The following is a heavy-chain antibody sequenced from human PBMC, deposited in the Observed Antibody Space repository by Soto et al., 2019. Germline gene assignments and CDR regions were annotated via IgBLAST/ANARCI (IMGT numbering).Heavy chain of an antibody. D-gene: IGHD5-12*01. CDR1: GFTFSSYA. CDR2: ISGSGGST. V-gene: IGHV3-23*01. Sequence: GGSLRLSCAASGFTFSSYAMSWVRQAPGKGLEWVSAISGSGGSTYYADSAKGRFTISRDNSKNTLYLQMNSLRAEDTAVYYCAKKDSYEVYYYYYYMDVWGKGTTVTVSS. CDR3: AKKDSYEVYYYYYYMDV. J-gene: IGHJ6*03.